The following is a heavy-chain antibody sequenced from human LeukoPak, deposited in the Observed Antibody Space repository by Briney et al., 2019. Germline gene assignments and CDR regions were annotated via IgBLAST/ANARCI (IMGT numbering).Heavy chain of an antibody. CDR2: ISGSGGGT. CDR1: GFTFGSYA. Sequence: GGSLRLSCAASGFTFGSYAMSWVRQAPGKGLEWVSGISGSGGGTYYADSVKGRFTISRDNSKNTLYLQMNSLRAEDTAVYYCASLGYCSSTSCSYYYYYMDVWGKGTTVTVSS. D-gene: IGHD2-2*03. J-gene: IGHJ6*03. V-gene: IGHV3-23*01. CDR3: ASLGYCSSTSCSYYYYYMDV.